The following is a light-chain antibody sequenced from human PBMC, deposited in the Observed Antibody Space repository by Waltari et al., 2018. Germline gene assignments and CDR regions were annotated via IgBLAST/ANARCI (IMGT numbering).Light chain of an antibody. CDR3: GTWDSSQSGAV. J-gene: IGLJ7*01. CDR1: SSNIGNTY. CDR2: ENT. V-gene: IGLV1-51*02. Sequence: QSVLTQPPSVSAAPGQRVTISCSGGSSNIGNTYVSWYRQFPGTAPKRLIYENTERPSGIPGRFSGSKSGTSATLDITGLQAGDEADYYCGTWDSSQSGAVFGGGTHLTVL.